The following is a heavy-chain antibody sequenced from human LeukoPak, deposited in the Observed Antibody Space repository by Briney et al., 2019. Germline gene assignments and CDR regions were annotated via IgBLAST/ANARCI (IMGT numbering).Heavy chain of an antibody. D-gene: IGHD3-10*01. CDR2: INSDGSTT. V-gene: IGHV3-74*01. J-gene: IGHJ4*02. CDR1: GFSFNNYW. CDR3: ARGNYYGSGTYYSPSSY. Sequence: PGGSLRLSCAASGFSFNNYWMHWVRQTPGKGLVWVLRINSDGSTTTYADSVKGRFTISRDNAKNTLYLQMNSLRAEDTAVYYCARGNYYGSGTYYSPSSYWGQGTRVTVSS.